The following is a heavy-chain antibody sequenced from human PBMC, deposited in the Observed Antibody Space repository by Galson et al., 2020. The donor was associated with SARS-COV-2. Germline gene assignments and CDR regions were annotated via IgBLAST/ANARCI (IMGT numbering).Heavy chain of an antibody. CDR3: ARRGSQAWDDIDY. V-gene: IGHV3-21*01. CDR1: GFTFSSYS. Sequence: GGSLRLSCAASGFTFSSYSMNWVRQAPGKGLEWVSSISSSSSYIYYADSVKGRFTISRDNAKNSLYLQMNSLRAEDTAVYYCARRGSQAWDDIDYWGQGTLVTVSS. CDR2: ISSSSSYI. J-gene: IGHJ4*02. D-gene: IGHD1-1*01.